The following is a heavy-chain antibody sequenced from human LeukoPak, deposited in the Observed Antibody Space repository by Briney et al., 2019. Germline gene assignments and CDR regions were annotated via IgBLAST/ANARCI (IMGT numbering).Heavy chain of an antibody. J-gene: IGHJ4*02. CDR3: ARWGTGTTNDY. CDR1: GGTFSSYT. V-gene: IGHV1-69*02. Sequence: ASVKVSCKASGGTFSSYTISWVRQAPGQGLEWMRRIIPILGVANYAQKFQGRVTITADKSTSTAYMELSSLRSEDTAVYYCARWGTGTTNDYWGQGTLVTVSS. CDR2: IIPILGVA. D-gene: IGHD1-7*01.